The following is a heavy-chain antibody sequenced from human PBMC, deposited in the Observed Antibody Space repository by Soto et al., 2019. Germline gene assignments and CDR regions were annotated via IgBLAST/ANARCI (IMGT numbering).Heavy chain of an antibody. CDR1: GGTFSSYA. CDR2: IIPIFGTA. D-gene: IGHD2-21*02. V-gene: IGHV1-69*13. Sequence: SVKVSCKASGGTFSSYAIIWVRQAPGQGLEWMGGIIPIFGTANYAQKFQGRVTITADESTSRAYMELSSLRSEDTAVYYCASSYCGCDCYSERARNYYYYGMDVWGQGTTVTVSS. J-gene: IGHJ6*02. CDR3: ASSYCGCDCYSERARNYYYYGMDV.